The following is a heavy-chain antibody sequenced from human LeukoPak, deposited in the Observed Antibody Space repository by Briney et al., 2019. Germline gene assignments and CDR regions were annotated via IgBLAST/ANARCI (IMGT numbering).Heavy chain of an antibody. CDR3: AKCCYDSSGYYFGAFDI. J-gene: IGHJ3*02. CDR1: GFTFNSYA. Sequence: GGSLRLSCAASGFTFNSYATSWVRQAPGKGLEWVSAISGSGGSTYYADSVKGRFTISRDNSKNTLYLQMNSLRAEDTAVYYCAKCCYDSSGYYFGAFDIWGQGTMVTVSS. CDR2: ISGSGGST. V-gene: IGHV3-23*01. D-gene: IGHD3-22*01.